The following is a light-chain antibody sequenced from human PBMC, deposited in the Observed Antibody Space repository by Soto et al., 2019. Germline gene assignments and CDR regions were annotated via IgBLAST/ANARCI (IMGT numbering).Light chain of an antibody. Sequence: EKVMTQSPATLSMSPGERATLSCRASQSVSNFLAWYQQKPGQTPRRLIYGASTRATGIPARFSGSGSGTEFTLTISSLQSEDFAVYYCQQYSNWPSWTFGQGTKVEVK. CDR3: QQYSNWPSWT. J-gene: IGKJ1*01. CDR2: GAS. CDR1: QSVSNF. V-gene: IGKV3-15*01.